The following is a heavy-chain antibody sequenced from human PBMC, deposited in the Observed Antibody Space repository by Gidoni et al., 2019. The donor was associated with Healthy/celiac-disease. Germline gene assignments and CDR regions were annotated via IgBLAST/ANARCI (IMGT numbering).Heavy chain of an antibody. J-gene: IGHJ3*02. CDR1: GGSISTGIYN. Sequence: QVQLQESGPGLVKPSQTLSLTCTVSGGSISTGIYNWSWIRQPAGKGLEWVGRIYTSGSTNYNPSLKSRVTISVDTSKNQFSLKLSSVTAADTAVYYCASYDSSGYYSTLFAFDIWGQGTMVTVSS. CDR3: ASYDSSGYYSTLFAFDI. D-gene: IGHD3-22*01. V-gene: IGHV4-61*02. CDR2: IYTSGST.